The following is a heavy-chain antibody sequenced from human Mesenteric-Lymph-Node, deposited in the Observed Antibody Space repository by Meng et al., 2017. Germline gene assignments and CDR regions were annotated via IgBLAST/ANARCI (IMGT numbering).Heavy chain of an antibody. D-gene: IGHD5-18*01. Sequence: VGLVGAGGGLVLPGGCLRLSCVASGFTFSSYAMGWVRQAAGKGLEWVSAISGSGGSTYYADSVEGRFTISRDNSKNTLYLQMNSLRAEDTAVYYCARWIQLWFFDYWGQGTLVTVSS. CDR3: ARWIQLWFFDY. V-gene: IGHV3-23*04. CDR1: GFTFSSYA. CDR2: ISGSGGST. J-gene: IGHJ4*02.